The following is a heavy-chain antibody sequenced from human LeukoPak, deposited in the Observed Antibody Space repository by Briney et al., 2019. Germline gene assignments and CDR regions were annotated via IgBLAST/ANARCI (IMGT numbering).Heavy chain of an antibody. CDR1: GFTFSSYA. D-gene: IGHD3-10*01. V-gene: IGHV3-23*01. CDR2: ISGSGGTT. Sequence: PGGSLRLSCAASGFTFSSYAMSWVRQAPGKGLEWVSAISGSGGTTYDADSVKGRFTISRDNSKNTLYLQMNSLRAEDTAVYYCAKAGSGYYYYGSGSYYKDYYYMDVWGKGTTVTVSS. CDR3: AKAGSGYYYYGSGSYYKDYYYMDV. J-gene: IGHJ6*03.